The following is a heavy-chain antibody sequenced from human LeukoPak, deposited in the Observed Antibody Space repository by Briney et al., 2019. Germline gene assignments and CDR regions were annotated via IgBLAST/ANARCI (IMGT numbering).Heavy chain of an antibody. J-gene: IGHJ5*02. D-gene: IGHD1-26*01. Sequence: SETLSLTCSVSDGSITIDSYYWGWVRQPPGKGLEWIDSIYYSGSTYYTPSLKSRAFISVDTSQNHFSLSLRSVTAADTAVYYCARGWGSYYPAWIDWFDPWGQGTLVTVSS. CDR1: DGSITIDSYY. V-gene: IGHV4-39*07. CDR3: ARGWGSYYPAWIDWFDP. CDR2: IYYSGST.